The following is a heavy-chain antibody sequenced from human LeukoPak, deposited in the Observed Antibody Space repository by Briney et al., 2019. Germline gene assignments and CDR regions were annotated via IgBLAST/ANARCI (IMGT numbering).Heavy chain of an antibody. CDR1: GFTFSSFD. V-gene: IGHV3-13*01. CDR2: IGTASDT. D-gene: IGHD1-1*01. CDR3: ARGPPRGRYYYMDV. J-gene: IGHJ6*03. Sequence: GGSLRLSCAASGFTFSSFDMHWVRQPTGQGLEWVSTIGTASDTYYPGSVESRFTLSRDNAKNSLYLQMNSLTAGDTAVYYCARGPPRGRYYYMDVWGKGTTVTVSS.